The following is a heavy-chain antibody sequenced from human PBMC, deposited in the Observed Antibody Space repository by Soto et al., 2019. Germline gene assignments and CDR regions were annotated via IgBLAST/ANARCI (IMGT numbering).Heavy chain of an antibody. CDR2: FDPEDGET. V-gene: IGHV1-24*01. Sequence: ASVKVSCKVSGYTLTELSMHWVRQAPGKGLEWMGGFDPEDGETIYAQKFQGRVTMTEDTSTDTAYMELSSLRSEDTAVYYCHFTDFWSGYYTTFADYWGQGTLVTVSS. D-gene: IGHD3-3*01. J-gene: IGHJ4*02. CDR3: HFTDFWSGYYTTFADY. CDR1: GYTLTELS.